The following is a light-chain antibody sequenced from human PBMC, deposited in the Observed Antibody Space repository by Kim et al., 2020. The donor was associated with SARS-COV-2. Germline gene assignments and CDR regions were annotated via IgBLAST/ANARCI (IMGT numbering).Light chain of an antibody. J-gene: IGLJ7*01. V-gene: IGLV1-44*01. CDR2: SSN. CDR1: SSNIGSNT. CDR3: QSYDSSLSHAV. Sequence: QSVLTQPPSASGTPGQRVTISCSGSSSNIGSNTVNWYQQVPGTAPKLPIYSSNQRPSGVPDRFSGSKSGTSASLAITGLQAEDEADYSCQSYDSSLSHAVFRGGTQLTVL.